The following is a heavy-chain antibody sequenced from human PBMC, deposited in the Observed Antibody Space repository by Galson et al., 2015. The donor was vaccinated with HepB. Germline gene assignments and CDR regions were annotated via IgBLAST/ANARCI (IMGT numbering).Heavy chain of an antibody. CDR2: ISSSSSYT. CDR1: GFTFSDYY. Sequence: SLRLSCAASGFTFSDYYMSWIRQAPGKGLEWVSYISSSSSYTNYADSVKGRFTISRDNAKNSLYLQMNSLRAEDTAVYYCASGYSSGFFGDAFDIWGQGTMVTVSS. V-gene: IGHV3-11*03. J-gene: IGHJ3*02. CDR3: ASGYSSGFFGDAFDI. D-gene: IGHD6-19*01.